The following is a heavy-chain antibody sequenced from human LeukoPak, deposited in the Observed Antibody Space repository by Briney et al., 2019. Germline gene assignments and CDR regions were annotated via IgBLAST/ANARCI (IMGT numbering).Heavy chain of an antibody. V-gene: IGHV3-66*02. CDR1: GFPVSSNY. CDR3: ARGPYELRFLEWSPPTDY. J-gene: IGHJ4*02. CDR2: IYSGADT. Sequence: GGSLRLSCAASGFPVSSNYMSWVRQAPGKGLEWVSVIYSGADTYYAESVKGRFTISRDNSKNTLYLQMNSLRAEDTAVYYCARGPYELRFLEWSPPTDYWGQGTLVTVSS. D-gene: IGHD3-3*01.